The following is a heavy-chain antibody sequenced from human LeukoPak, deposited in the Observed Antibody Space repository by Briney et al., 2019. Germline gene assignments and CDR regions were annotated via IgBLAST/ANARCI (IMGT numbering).Heavy chain of an antibody. J-gene: IGHJ4*02. CDR1: GFTFSSYG. V-gene: IGHV3-23*01. CDR2: ISGSGGST. Sequence: GGSLRLSCAASGFTFSSYGMSWVRQAPGKGLEWVSAISGSGGSTYYADSVKGRFTISRDNSKNTLYLQMNSLRAEDTAVYYCAKDFKASSSWYVTTPISPFDYWGQGTLVTVSS. CDR3: AKDFKASSSWYVTTPISPFDY. D-gene: IGHD6-13*01.